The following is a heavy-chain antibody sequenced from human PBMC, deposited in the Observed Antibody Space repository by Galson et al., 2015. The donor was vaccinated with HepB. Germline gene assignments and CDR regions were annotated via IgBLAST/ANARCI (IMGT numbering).Heavy chain of an antibody. V-gene: IGHV3-21*01. CDR2: ISSGTTDI. CDR3: AREARVCDGDRCNSGISGFVI. CDR1: GFTFSTCN. D-gene: IGHD2-21*01. Sequence: SLRLSCAASGFTFSTCNMNWVRQGPGKGLEWVSSISSGTTDIHYADSVKGRFTISRDNAKNSLYLQMNSLRAEDTAVYYCAREARVCDGDRCNSGISGFVIWGQGTLVTVT. J-gene: IGHJ3*02.